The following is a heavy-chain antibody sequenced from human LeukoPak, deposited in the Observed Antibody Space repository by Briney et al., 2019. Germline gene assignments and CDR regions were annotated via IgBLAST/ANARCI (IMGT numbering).Heavy chain of an antibody. J-gene: IGHJ5*02. CDR3: ARVFGAGRRWFDL. Sequence: SETLSLTCAVYGGSFSGYYWSWIRQPPGKGLEWIGEINHSGSTNYNPSLKSRVTISVDTSKNQFSLKLSSVTAADTAVYYCARVFGAGRRWFDLWGQGTLVTVSS. CDR2: INHSGST. CDR1: GGSFSGYY. D-gene: IGHD6-13*01. V-gene: IGHV4-34*01.